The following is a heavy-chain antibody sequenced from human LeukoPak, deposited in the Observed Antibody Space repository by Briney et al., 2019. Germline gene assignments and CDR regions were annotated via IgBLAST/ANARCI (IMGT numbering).Heavy chain of an antibody. V-gene: IGHV1-24*01. Sequence: ASVKVSCKASGYTFTSYGINWVRQAPGKGLEWMGGFDPEDGETIYAQKFQGRVTMTEDTSTDTAYMELSSLRSEDTAVYYCATDYTVTTLGYWGQGTLVTVSS. J-gene: IGHJ4*02. CDR1: GYTFTSYG. CDR3: ATDYTVTTLGY. CDR2: FDPEDGET. D-gene: IGHD4-17*01.